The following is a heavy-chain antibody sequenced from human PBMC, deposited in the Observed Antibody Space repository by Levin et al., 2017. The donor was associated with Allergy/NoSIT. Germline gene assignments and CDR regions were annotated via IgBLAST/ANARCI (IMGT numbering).Heavy chain of an antibody. D-gene: IGHD3-10*01. Sequence: GGSLRLSCEASGLSVSNYTMNWIRQAPGKGLQWVSSISSGSNTIWYADSVKGRFTISGDNAKNSLFLQMSSLRAEETAVYYCAKSRVQVWPLTSRGMDVWGQGTTVTVSS. V-gene: IGHV3-21*01. J-gene: IGHJ6*02. CDR2: ISSGSNTI. CDR1: GLSVSNYT. CDR3: AKSRVQVWPLTSRGMDV.